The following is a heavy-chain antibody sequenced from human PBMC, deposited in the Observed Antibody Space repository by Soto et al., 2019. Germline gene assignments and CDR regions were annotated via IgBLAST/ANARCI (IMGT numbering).Heavy chain of an antibody. J-gene: IGHJ6*02. Sequence: QVQLQQWGAGLLKPSETLSLTCAVYGGSFTGYYWSWLRQPPGKGPEWIGEITHSGSTKYNPSLGSRVTISGDSSKNQFSLKLTSVSAADTAVYYCARTGGMDLWSQGATVSVSS. CDR3: ARTGGMDL. V-gene: IGHV4-34*01. CDR2: ITHSGST. CDR1: GGSFTGYY.